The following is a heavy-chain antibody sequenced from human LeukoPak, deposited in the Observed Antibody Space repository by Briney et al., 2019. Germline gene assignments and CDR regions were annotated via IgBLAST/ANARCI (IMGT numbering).Heavy chain of an antibody. Sequence: ASVKVSCKASGYTFTNNFMHWVRQAPGQGLEWMAWISAYNGNTEYSQNFQGRVTMTMDTSTSTAYMELKSLTADDTAIYYCAREPGVAAAAVPFDYWGQGTLVTVSS. V-gene: IGHV1-18*04. J-gene: IGHJ4*02. CDR1: GYTFTNNF. CDR2: ISAYNGNT. D-gene: IGHD6-19*01. CDR3: AREPGVAAAAVPFDY.